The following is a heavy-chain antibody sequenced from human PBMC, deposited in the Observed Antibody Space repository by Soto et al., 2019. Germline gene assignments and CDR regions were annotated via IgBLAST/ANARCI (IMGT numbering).Heavy chain of an antibody. Sequence: SETLSLTCAVYGGSFSGYYWSWIRQPPGKGLEWIGEINHSGSTNYNPSLKSRVTISVDTSKNQFSLKLSSVTAADTAVYYCARSSSGWFHSFDYWGQGTLVTVSS. J-gene: IGHJ4*02. CDR3: ARSSSGWFHSFDY. D-gene: IGHD6-19*01. CDR2: INHSGST. CDR1: GGSFSGYY. V-gene: IGHV4-34*01.